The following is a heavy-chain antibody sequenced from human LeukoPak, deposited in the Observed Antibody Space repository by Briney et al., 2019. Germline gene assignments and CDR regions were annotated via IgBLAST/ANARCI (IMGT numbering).Heavy chain of an antibody. V-gene: IGHV3-7*01. D-gene: IGHD2-8*01. CDR2: INQDVSRV. J-gene: IGHJ4*02. CDR1: VFSFSRYW. CDR3: ARLKDDVTKFDY. Sequence: PGGSLRLSCAGSVFSFSRYWMAWVRQSPGKGLEGVASINQDVSRVHYVDSVKGRFTISRDNAKSSLFLQMTSLRVEDTAVYYCARLKDDVTKFDYWGQGTLVTVSS.